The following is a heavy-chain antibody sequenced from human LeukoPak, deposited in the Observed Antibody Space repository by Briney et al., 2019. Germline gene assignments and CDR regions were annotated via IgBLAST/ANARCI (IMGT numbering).Heavy chain of an antibody. J-gene: IGHJ5*02. CDR2: INPNSGGT. Sequence: ASVKVSCKASGYTFTSYYMHWVRQAPGQGLEWMGIINPNSGGTNYAQKFQGRVTMTRDTSISTAYMELSRLRSDDTAVYYCARTMTTTYNWFDPWGQGTLVTVSS. D-gene: IGHD4-17*01. CDR1: GYTFTSYY. V-gene: IGHV1-2*02. CDR3: ARTMTTTYNWFDP.